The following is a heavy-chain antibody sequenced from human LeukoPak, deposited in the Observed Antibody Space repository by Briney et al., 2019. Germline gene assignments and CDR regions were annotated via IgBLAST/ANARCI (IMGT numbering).Heavy chain of an antibody. Sequence: PGGSLRLSCAASGFTFSSYAMSWVRQAPGKGLEWVSTISDGGVSTFYADSVKGRFTISRDNSKNTLYLQMNSLRAEDTAVYYCAKQLGYCSDGSCYFPYWGQGTLVTVSS. CDR1: GFTFSSYA. CDR3: AKQLGYCSDGSCYFPY. V-gene: IGHV3-23*01. J-gene: IGHJ4*02. CDR2: ISDGGVST. D-gene: IGHD2-15*01.